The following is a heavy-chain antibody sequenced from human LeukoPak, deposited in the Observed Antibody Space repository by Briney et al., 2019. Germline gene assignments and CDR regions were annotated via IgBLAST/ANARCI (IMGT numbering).Heavy chain of an antibody. V-gene: IGHV4-4*07. CDR2: IYSTGST. CDR1: GGSISSYF. Sequence: SETLSLTCTVSGGSISSYFWSWIRQPAGKGLEWIGRIYSTGSTNYNPSLKSRVTMSVDTSKNQFSLRLRSVTAADTAVYYCARQIASAGTAGFDFWGQGALVTVSS. J-gene: IGHJ4*02. CDR3: ARQIASAGTAGFDF. D-gene: IGHD6-13*01.